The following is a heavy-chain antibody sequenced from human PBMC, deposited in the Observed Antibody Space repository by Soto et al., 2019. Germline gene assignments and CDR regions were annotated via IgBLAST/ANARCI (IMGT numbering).Heavy chain of an antibody. CDR1: GFTFSSYE. Sequence: HPGGSLRLSCAASGFTFSSYEMNWVRQAPGKGLEWVSYISSSGSNIYYADSVKGRFTISRDNAKNSLYLQMNSLRAEDTAVYYCATLVGRFLGIYYYYGMDVWGQGTAVTVSS. CDR2: ISSSGSNI. CDR3: ATLVGRFLGIYYYYGMDV. D-gene: IGHD3-3*01. J-gene: IGHJ6*02. V-gene: IGHV3-48*03.